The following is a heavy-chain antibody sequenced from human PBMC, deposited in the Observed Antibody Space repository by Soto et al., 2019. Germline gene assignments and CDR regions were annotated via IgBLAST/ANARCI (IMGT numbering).Heavy chain of an antibody. D-gene: IGHD2-2*01. CDR1: GGSISSGGYY. CDR2: IYYSGST. V-gene: IGHV4-31*03. Sequence: PSETLSLTCTVSGGSISSGGYYWSWIRQHPGKGREWIGYIYYSGSTYYNPSLKSRVTISVDTSKNQFSLKLSSVTAADTAVYYCARGRYCSSTSCEYGDDAFDIWGQGTMVTVSS. J-gene: IGHJ3*02. CDR3: ARGRYCSSTSCEYGDDAFDI.